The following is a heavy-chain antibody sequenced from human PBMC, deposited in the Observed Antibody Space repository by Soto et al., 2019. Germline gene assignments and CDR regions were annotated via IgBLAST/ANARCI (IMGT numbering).Heavy chain of an antibody. CDR3: ARVHVMVVAGSTFDY. Sequence: SETLSLTCTVPGGSISNYYWTWIRQFPGKRLEWIAHIHNSGNTNSNPSLKSRVTISMDTSKNQISLRLTSVTAADTAVYYCARVHVMVVAGSTFDYWGHGTLVTVSS. CDR2: IHNSGNT. V-gene: IGHV4-59*08. CDR1: GGSISNYY. J-gene: IGHJ4*01. D-gene: IGHD6-19*01.